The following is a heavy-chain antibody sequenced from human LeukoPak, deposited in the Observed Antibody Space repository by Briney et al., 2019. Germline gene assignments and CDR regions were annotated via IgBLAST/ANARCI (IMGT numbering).Heavy chain of an antibody. D-gene: IGHD6-19*01. CDR1: GGSFSGYY. V-gene: IGHV4-34*01. J-gene: IGHJ4*02. Sequence: SETLSLTCAVYGGSFSGYYWSWIRQPPGKGLEWIGEINHSGSTNYNPSLKSRVTISVDTSKNQFSLKLSSVTAADTAVYYCAVTTGYSSGWLNYWGQGTLVTVSS. CDR2: INHSGST. CDR3: AVTTGYSSGWLNY.